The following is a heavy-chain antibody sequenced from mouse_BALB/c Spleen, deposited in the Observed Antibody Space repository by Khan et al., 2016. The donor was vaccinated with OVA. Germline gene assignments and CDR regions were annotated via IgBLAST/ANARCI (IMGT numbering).Heavy chain of an antibody. Sequence: QVQLKESGPGLVAPSQSLSITCTASGFSLSDYGVHWIRQSPGKGLEWLGLIWAGGSTDYNSALMSRLSISKDNTKTQVFLIMNSLQTDDRGMYYCARSPNGYHYYVRDYWGQGTSVTVSS. CDR3: ARSPNGYHYYVRDY. V-gene: IGHV2-9*02. CDR1: GFSLSDYG. CDR2: IWAGGST. D-gene: IGHD2-2*01. J-gene: IGHJ4*01.